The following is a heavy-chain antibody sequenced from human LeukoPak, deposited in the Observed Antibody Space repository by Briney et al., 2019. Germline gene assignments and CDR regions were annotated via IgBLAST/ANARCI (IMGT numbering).Heavy chain of an antibody. CDR1: GFTFSSYG. Sequence: GRSLRLSCAASGFTFSSYGMHWVRQAPGKGLEWVAVIWNDGSNKYYADSVKGRFTISRDNSKNTLYLQMNSLRAEDTAVYYCAKSSRYCTNGVCHKYYFDYWGQGTLVTVSS. J-gene: IGHJ4*02. V-gene: IGHV3-33*06. CDR3: AKSSRYCTNGVCHKYYFDY. CDR2: IWNDGSNK. D-gene: IGHD2-8*01.